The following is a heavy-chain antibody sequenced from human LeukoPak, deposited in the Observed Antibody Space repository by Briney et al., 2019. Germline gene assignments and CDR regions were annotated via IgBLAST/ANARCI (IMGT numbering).Heavy chain of an antibody. J-gene: IGHJ4*02. D-gene: IGHD4/OR15-4a*01. Sequence: PSETLSLTCTVSGGSISNYYWSWIRQPPGKGLEYIEYINNDGSTNYNPSLKSRVTISLDTSKNQFSLKLSSVIAADTAVYYCATGAVAPKYWGQGTLITVSS. V-gene: IGHV4-59*08. CDR2: INNDGST. CDR3: ATGAVAPKY. CDR1: GGSISNYY.